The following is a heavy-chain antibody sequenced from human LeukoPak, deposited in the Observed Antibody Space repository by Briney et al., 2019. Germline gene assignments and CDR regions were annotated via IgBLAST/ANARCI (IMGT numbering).Heavy chain of an antibody. D-gene: IGHD6-13*01. Sequence: GGSLRLSCAASGFTFSSYGMHWVRQAPGKGLEWVAFIRYDGSNKYYADSVKGRFTISRDNSKNTLYLQMNSLRAEDTAVYYCAKEPGTGRYSSSWGWGQGTLVTVSS. CDR2: IRYDGSNK. V-gene: IGHV3-30*02. J-gene: IGHJ4*02. CDR3: AKEPGTGRYSSSWG. CDR1: GFTFSSYG.